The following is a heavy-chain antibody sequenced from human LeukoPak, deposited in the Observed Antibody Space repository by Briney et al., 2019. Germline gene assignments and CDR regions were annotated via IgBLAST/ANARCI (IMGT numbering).Heavy chain of an antibody. D-gene: IGHD1-14*01. CDR2: ISRTSDAT. CDR1: GFTFSSYS. CDR3: AREPNAMGYFDY. J-gene: IGHJ4*02. Sequence: GGSLRLSCAASGFTFSSYSMNWVRQAPGKGLEWVSAISRTSDATYYAHSVKGRFTISRDNSKYTLYLQMNSLRAEDTALYYCAREPNAMGYFDYWGQGALVTVSS. V-gene: IGHV3-23*01.